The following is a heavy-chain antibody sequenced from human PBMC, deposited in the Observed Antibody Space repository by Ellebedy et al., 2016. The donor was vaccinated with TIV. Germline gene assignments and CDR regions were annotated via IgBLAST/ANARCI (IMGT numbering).Heavy chain of an antibody. D-gene: IGHD5-18*01. Sequence: GSLRLSXTVSGGSITSYNWSWIRQPPGKGLGWIGNIYYSGSANYNPSLKSRVTISVDTSKTQFSLKLSSVTAADTAVYYCARSLGGYSYAFDYWGQGTLVTVSS. V-gene: IGHV4-59*01. CDR2: IYYSGSA. CDR1: GGSITSYN. CDR3: ARSLGGYSYAFDY. J-gene: IGHJ4*02.